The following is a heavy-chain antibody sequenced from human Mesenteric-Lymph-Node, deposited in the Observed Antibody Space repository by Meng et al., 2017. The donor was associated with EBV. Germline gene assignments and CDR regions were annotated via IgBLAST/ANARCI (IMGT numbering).Heavy chain of an antibody. Sequence: EGQLWGSGGGVVQRGGSLRLSCAAYEFTFSDYTMDWVRQAPGKGLEWVSHVSGSGGSTYYADSVKGRFTIYRDNSKNTLYLQMNSLGVGDTAVYYCVKDLAVAGTWGQGTLVTVSS. CDR3: VKDLAVAGT. CDR2: VSGSGGST. J-gene: IGHJ5*02. D-gene: IGHD6-19*01. V-gene: IGHV3-23*01. CDR1: EFTFSDYT.